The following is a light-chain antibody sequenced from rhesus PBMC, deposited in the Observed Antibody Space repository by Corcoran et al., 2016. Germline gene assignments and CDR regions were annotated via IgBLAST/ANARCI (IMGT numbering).Light chain of an antibody. CDR3: QHYYSMPYS. J-gene: IGKJ2*01. Sequence: DIQMTQSPSSLSASVGDRVTITCRASQGITNDLAWYQQKPGETPKLLISEASSLQSGIPSRFSGSGSGTDFTLTISSLQSEDFATYYCQHYYSMPYSFGQGTKVEIK. CDR2: EAS. CDR1: QGITND. V-gene: IGKV1-21*01.